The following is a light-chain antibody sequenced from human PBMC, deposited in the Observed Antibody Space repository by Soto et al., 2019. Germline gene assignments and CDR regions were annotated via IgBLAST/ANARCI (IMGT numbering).Light chain of an antibody. Sequence: DIVMTQSPDSLAVSLGERATINCKSSQSVVYSSNNKNYLAWYQQKPGQPPKLPIYWASTRESWVPDRFSGIGSRTDFTLTISSLQAEDVAVYYCQQYYRPWTFGQGTKVEIK. CDR1: QSVVYSSNNKNY. V-gene: IGKV4-1*01. CDR3: QQYYRPWT. J-gene: IGKJ1*01. CDR2: WAS.